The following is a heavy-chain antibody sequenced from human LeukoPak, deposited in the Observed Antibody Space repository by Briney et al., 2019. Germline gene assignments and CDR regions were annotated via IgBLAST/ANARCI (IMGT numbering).Heavy chain of an antibody. V-gene: IGHV3-23*01. CDR3: ARGKVGGNYYGMDV. J-gene: IGHJ6*02. Sequence: GGSLRLSCAASGFPFSSYAMSWVRQAPGKGLGWVSGISGSGGSTYYADSVKGRFTISRDNSKNTLYLQMNSLRAEDTAVYYCARGKVGGNYYGMDVWGQGTTVTVSS. CDR2: ISGSGGST. D-gene: IGHD1-26*01. CDR1: GFPFSSYA.